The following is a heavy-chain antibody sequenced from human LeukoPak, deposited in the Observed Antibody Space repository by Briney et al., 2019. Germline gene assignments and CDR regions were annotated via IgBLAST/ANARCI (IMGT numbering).Heavy chain of an antibody. Sequence: TSVKVSCKASGFTFTSSAVQWVRQARGQRLEWIGWIVVGSGNTNYAQKFQERVTITRDMSTSTAYMELSSLRSVDTAVYYCAAVAAAGHRLDYWGQGTLVTVSS. CDR1: GFTFTSSA. J-gene: IGHJ4*02. V-gene: IGHV1-58*01. CDR2: IVVGSGNT. D-gene: IGHD6-13*01. CDR3: AAVAAAGHRLDY.